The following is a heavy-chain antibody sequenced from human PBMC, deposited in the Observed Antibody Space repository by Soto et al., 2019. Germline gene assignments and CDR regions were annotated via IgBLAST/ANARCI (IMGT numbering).Heavy chain of an antibody. CDR1: GFTFSSYA. CDR3: ARDVGGYSGYAVDY. Sequence: PGGSLRLSCAASGFTFSSYAVHWVRQAPGKGLEWVAVISYDGSNTYYADSVKGRFTISRDNSKNTLYLQMGSLRAEDMAVYYCARDVGGYSGYAVDYWGQGTLVTVSS. V-gene: IGHV3-30-3*01. CDR2: ISYDGSNT. D-gene: IGHD5-12*01. J-gene: IGHJ4*02.